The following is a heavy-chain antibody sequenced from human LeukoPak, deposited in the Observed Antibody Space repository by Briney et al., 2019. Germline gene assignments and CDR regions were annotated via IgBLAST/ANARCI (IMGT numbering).Heavy chain of an antibody. J-gene: IGHJ4*02. V-gene: IGHV3-53*01. Sequence: GGSLRLSCAASGYTVSSNYMSWVRQAPGKGLEWVSVIYSGGSTYYADSVKGRFTISRDNSKNTLYLQINSLRAEDTAVYYCARGSPYGDLYFDYWGQGTLVTVSS. CDR3: ARGSPYGDLYFDY. CDR2: IYSGGST. CDR1: GYTVSSNY. D-gene: IGHD4-17*01.